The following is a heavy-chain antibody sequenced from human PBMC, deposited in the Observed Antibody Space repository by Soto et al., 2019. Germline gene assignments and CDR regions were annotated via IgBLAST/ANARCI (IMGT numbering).Heavy chain of an antibody. D-gene: IGHD2-2*02. CDR2: ISGSGGST. CDR1: GFTFSSYA. CDR3: AKDRRSCSSTSYYKVIDY. Sequence: EVQLLESGGGLVQPGGSLRLSCAASGFTFSSYAMSWVRQAPGKGLEWVSAISGSGGSTYYADSVKGRFTISRDNSKKTLYLHINSRRAEDTAVYYCAKDRRSCSSTSYYKVIDYWGQGTLVTVSS. V-gene: IGHV3-23*01. J-gene: IGHJ4*02.